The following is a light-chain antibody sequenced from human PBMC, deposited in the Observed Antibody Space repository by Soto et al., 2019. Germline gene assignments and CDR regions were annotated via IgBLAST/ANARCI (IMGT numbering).Light chain of an antibody. CDR3: QQYSSLPHT. J-gene: IGKJ2*01. CDR2: GIS. Sequence: ESVLTQSPGTLSLSPGERATLSCRASQSVTNRYFAWYQQRPGQAPRLLIYGISNRATGIPDRISGSGSGTDFTLTISRLEPEDFVVYYCQQYSSLPHTVGQGTKVDIK. V-gene: IGKV3-20*01. CDR1: QSVTNRY.